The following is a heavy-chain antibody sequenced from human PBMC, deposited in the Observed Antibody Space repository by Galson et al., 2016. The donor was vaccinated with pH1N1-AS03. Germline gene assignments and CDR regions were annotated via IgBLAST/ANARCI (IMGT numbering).Heavy chain of an antibody. Sequence: SVKVSCKASGYTFTSYAMHWVRQAPGQRLEWMGWINAGNGNTKCSQKFQGRVTITRDTSASTAYMELSSLRSEDTAVYYCARERWQRHDSGYYGMDVWGRGTTVTVSS. CDR3: ARERWQRHDSGYYGMDV. CDR1: GYTFTSYA. CDR2: INAGNGNT. D-gene: IGHD6-25*01. J-gene: IGHJ6*02. V-gene: IGHV1-3*01.